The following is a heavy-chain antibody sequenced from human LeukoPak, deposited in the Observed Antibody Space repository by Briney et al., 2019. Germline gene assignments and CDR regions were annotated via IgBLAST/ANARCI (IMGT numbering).Heavy chain of an antibody. V-gene: IGHV5-51*01. CDR1: GYSFTSYW. Sequence: GESLKVSCKASGYSFTSYWIGWVRQMPGKGLEWMGIIYPGDSNTRYSPSFQGQVTISADKSISTAYLQWSSLKASDTAIYYCARMQGNWFDPWGQGTLVTVSS. CDR2: IYPGDSNT. J-gene: IGHJ5*02. CDR3: ARMQGNWFDP.